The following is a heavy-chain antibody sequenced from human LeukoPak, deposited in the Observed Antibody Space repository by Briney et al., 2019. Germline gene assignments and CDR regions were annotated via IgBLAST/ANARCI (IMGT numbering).Heavy chain of an antibody. CDR2: IYHSGTT. CDR1: GGSFSGYC. Sequence: PSETLSLTRAVYGGSFSGYCWSWIRQPPGKGLEWIGEIYHSGTTNYNPSLKSRVTISVDKSKNQFSLKLSSVTAADTAVYYARSPSGSSSRWFDPWGQGTLVTVSS. V-gene: IGHV4-34*03. D-gene: IGHD1-26*01. J-gene: IGHJ5*02. CDR3: RSPSGSSSRWFDP.